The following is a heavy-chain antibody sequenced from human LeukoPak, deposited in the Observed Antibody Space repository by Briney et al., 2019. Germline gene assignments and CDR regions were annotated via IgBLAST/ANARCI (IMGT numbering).Heavy chain of an antibody. V-gene: IGHV1-18*01. Sequence: GESLQISCKGSGYTFTSYGISWVRQAPGQGLEWMGWISAYNGNTNYAQKLQGRVTMTTDTSTSTAYMELRSLRSDDTAVYYCARERRQWLGNDAFDIWGQGTMVTVSS. J-gene: IGHJ3*02. D-gene: IGHD6-19*01. CDR3: ARERRQWLGNDAFDI. CDR1: GYTFTSYG. CDR2: ISAYNGNT.